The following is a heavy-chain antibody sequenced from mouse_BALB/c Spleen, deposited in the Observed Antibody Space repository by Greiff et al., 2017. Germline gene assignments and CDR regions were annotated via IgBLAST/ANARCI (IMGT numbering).Heavy chain of an antibody. Sequence: EVQRVESGPGLVKPSQSLSLTCTVTGYSITSDYAWNWIRQFPGNKLEWMGYISYSGSTSYNPSLKSRISITRDTSKNQFFLQLNSVTTEDTATYYCARNDYDGGRYFDYWGQGTTLTVSS. V-gene: IGHV3-2*02. CDR2: ISYSGST. CDR3: ARNDYDGGRYFDY. CDR1: GYSITSDYA. D-gene: IGHD2-4*01. J-gene: IGHJ2*01.